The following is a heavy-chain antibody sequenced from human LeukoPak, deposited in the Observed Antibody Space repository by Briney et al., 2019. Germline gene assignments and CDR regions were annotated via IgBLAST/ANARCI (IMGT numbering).Heavy chain of an antibody. V-gene: IGHV4-31*03. J-gene: IGHJ3*02. CDR3: ARDLGAHDAFDI. CDR1: GGSISGYY. Sequence: SETLSLTCTVSGGSISGYYWSWIRQHPGKGLEWIGYIYYSGSTYYNPSLKSRVTISVDTSKNQFSLKLSSVTAADTAVYYCARDLGAHDAFDIWGQGTMVTVSS. D-gene: IGHD4/OR15-4a*01. CDR2: IYYSGST.